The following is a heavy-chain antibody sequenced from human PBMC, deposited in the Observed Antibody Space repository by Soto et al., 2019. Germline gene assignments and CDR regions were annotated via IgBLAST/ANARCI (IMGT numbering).Heavy chain of an antibody. Sequence: SETLSLTCIVSGGSITSYHWSWIRQFPGKGLEWIAYTSYTGSTNYNPSLKSRVTISVDKSKNQFSLNLGSVTAADTAVYYCVRGPTSGWNAWGQGTLVTVSS. J-gene: IGHJ5*02. CDR1: GGSITSYH. D-gene: IGHD6-19*01. CDR3: VRGPTSGWNA. CDR2: TSYTGST. V-gene: IGHV4-59*12.